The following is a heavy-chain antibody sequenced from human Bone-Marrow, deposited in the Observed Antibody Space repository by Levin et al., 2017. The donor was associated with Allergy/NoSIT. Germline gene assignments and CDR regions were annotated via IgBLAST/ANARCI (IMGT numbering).Heavy chain of an antibody. Sequence: NVSGPTLVKPTQTLTLTCTFSGFSLNSSGMGVGWIRQPPGKALERLALIYWDDDKRYSPSLKSRLTITKDTSKSQVVLTMTNMDPVDTATYYCAHRVTVFGVVTYFAYWGLGTLVTVSS. J-gene: IGHJ4*02. V-gene: IGHV2-5*02. CDR1: GFSLNSSGMG. CDR2: IYWDDDK. CDR3: AHRVTVFGVVTYFAY. D-gene: IGHD3-3*01.